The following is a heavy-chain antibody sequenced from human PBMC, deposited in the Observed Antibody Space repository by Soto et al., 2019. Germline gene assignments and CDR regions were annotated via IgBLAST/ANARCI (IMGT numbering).Heavy chain of an antibody. CDR1: GFTFSSYG. J-gene: IGHJ4*02. CDR2: MWYDGTNK. CDR3: ARASRQLVYFDY. Sequence: QVQLVESGGGVVQPGRSLRLSCTASGFTFSSYGMHWVRQAPGKGLEWVAVMWYDGTNKYYADSVKGRFTISRDNSKNTLYLQMNSLRAEDTAVYYCARASRQLVYFDYWGQGTLVTVSS. V-gene: IGHV3-33*01. D-gene: IGHD6-13*01.